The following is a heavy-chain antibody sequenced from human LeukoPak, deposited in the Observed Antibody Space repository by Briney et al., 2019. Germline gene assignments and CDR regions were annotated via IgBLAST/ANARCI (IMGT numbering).Heavy chain of an antibody. CDR3: ARWAPSGDRDYYYYDMDV. D-gene: IGHD2-21*02. J-gene: IGHJ6*03. CDR1: GYTFGSYG. Sequence: ASVKVSCKASGYTFGSYGITWVRQAPGQGLEWMGWITPYSGTTNYARNLQGRLTMTTDTSTSTAYMELRSLRSDDSAVYYCARWAPSGDRDYYYYDMDVWGKGTTVTVSS. CDR2: ITPYSGTT. V-gene: IGHV1-18*01.